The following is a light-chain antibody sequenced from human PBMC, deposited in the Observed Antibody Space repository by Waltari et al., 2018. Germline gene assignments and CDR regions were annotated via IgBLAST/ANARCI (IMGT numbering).Light chain of an antibody. V-gene: IGKV1-5*03. CDR1: QSISSW. CDR2: TGS. CDR3: QQYNSYEVT. Sequence: DIQMTQSPSTLSASVGDRVTITCRASQSISSWLAWYQQKPGNAPKLLIYTGSSLESGVPSRFSGSGSGTEFTLTISSLQPDDFATYYCQQYNSYEVTFGPGTKVDIK. J-gene: IGKJ3*01.